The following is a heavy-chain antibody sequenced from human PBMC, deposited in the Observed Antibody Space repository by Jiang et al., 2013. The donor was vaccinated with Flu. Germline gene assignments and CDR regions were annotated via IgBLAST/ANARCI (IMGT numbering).Heavy chain of an antibody. D-gene: IGHD4-17*01. J-gene: IGHJ4*02. CDR2: IYPGDSET. V-gene: IGHV5-51*01. Sequence: SCKGSGYSFSSYWIAWVRQMPGKGLEWMGIIYPGDSETKYSPAFQGLVTMSADKSIKTAYLQWRSLNASDTAMYYCARPVRDFGDSNGALDSWGQGTLVTVSS. CDR1: GYSFSSYW. CDR3: ARPVRDFGDSNGALDS.